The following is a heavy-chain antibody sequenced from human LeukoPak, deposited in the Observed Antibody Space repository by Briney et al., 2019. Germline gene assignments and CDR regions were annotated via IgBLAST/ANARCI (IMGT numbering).Heavy chain of an antibody. CDR1: GGSISTSGYY. Sequence: SETLSLTCTVSGGSISTSGYYWGWFRQPPGKGLEWLGTIYYSGSTYYNASLKSRVTASEDTSRNHFSLQLTSVTAADTAVYYCATHFPAVVPPQNRGEGILVTVSS. D-gene: IGHD6-19*01. J-gene: IGHJ4*02. CDR2: IYYSGST. CDR3: ATHFPAVVPPQN. V-gene: IGHV4-39*01.